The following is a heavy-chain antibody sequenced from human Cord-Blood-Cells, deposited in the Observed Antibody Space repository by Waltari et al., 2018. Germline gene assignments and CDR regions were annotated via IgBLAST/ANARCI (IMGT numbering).Heavy chain of an antibody. V-gene: IGHV1-18*01. Sequence: QVQLVQSGAEVKKPGASVKVSCKASGYTFTSYGISWVRQAPGQGLEWMGWISAYNGNTNYAQKLQGRVTMTTDTSTSTAYMELRSLGSDDTAVYYCARDRTAARSYYYYYYGMDVWGQGTTVTVSS. CDR3: ARDRTAARSYYYYYYGMDV. CDR2: ISAYNGNT. CDR1: GYTFTSYG. D-gene: IGHD6-6*01. J-gene: IGHJ6*02.